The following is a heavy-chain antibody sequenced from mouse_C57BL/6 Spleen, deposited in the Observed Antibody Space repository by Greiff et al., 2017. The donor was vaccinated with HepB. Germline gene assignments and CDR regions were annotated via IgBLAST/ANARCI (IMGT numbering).Heavy chain of an antibody. Sequence: QVQLKQPGAELVKPGASVKLSCKASGYTFTSYWMQWVKQRPGQGLEWIGEIDPSDSYTNYNQKFKGKATLTVDTSSSTAYMQLSSLTSEDSAVYYCARKPPYGSSWAMDYWGQGTSVTVSS. V-gene: IGHV1-50*01. CDR2: IDPSDSYT. D-gene: IGHD1-1*01. CDR3: ARKPPYGSSWAMDY. J-gene: IGHJ4*01. CDR1: GYTFTSYW.